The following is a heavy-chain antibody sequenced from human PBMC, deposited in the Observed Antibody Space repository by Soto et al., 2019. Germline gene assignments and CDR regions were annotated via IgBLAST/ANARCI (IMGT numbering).Heavy chain of an antibody. J-gene: IGHJ4*02. CDR2: ISPYNGDT. D-gene: IGHD3-16*01. V-gene: IGHV1-18*04. Sequence: QVEVVQSGLEVKKPGASVKVPCRSSGYTFITYGISWVRQAPGQNLEWVGWISPYNGDTKFAEKFQGRLTLTTDTSTSTGYMELRSLTSDDTAVYFCATTRSYDSHRPFDYWGQGTLVTVSS. CDR1: GYTFITYG. CDR3: ATTRSYDSHRPFDY.